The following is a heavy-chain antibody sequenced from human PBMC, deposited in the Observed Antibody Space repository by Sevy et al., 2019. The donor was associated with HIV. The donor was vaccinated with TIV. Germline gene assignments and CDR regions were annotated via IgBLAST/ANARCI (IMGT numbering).Heavy chain of an antibody. CDR1: GFSFDSYG. Sequence: GGSLRLSCAVSGFSFDSYGMTWVRQAPGKGLEWVSGISGGTRTYYADSVKGRFIISRDNSKNTLYLQMNSLRSEDTAIYYCAKGGGGHYDPDEIGYYFYYYNMDVWGKGTTVTVSS. CDR3: AKGGGGHYDPDEIGYYFYYYNMDV. J-gene: IGHJ6*03. V-gene: IGHV3-23*01. CDR2: ISGGTRT. D-gene: IGHD3-22*01.